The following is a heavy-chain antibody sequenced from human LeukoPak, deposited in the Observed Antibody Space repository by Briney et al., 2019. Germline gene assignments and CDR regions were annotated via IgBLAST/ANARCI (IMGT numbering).Heavy chain of an antibody. CDR1: GGSVSSVSSY. D-gene: IGHD2-2*01. CDR2: IYYRGST. Sequence: SETLSLTCTVSGGSVSSVSSYWSWIRQPPGKGLEWIGYIYYRGSTNYNPSLKSRVTISVDTSKNQFSLKLSSVTAADTAVYYCARTGPGCSSTSCYDYWGQGTLVTVSS. CDR3: ARTGPGCSSTSCYDY. V-gene: IGHV4-61*01. J-gene: IGHJ4*02.